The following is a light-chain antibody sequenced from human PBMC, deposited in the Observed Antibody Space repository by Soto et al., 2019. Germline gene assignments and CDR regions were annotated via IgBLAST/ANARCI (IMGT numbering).Light chain of an antibody. CDR3: QQYNEWPTFT. CDR2: SAS. CDR1: QSVRSN. Sequence: EIVMTQSPATLSVSPGERATLSCRASQSVRSNLAWYQQKPGQAPRLVIYSASTRATGSPDRFSGSGSGTEFTPTISSLQSQDFAVYYCQQYNEWPTFTFGQGTRREIK. V-gene: IGKV3-15*01. J-gene: IGKJ5*01.